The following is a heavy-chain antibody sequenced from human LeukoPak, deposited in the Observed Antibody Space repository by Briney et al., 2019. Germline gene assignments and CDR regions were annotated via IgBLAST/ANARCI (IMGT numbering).Heavy chain of an antibody. Sequence: GGSLRLSCAASGFTFSSYWMHWVRQAPGKGLVWVSRINSDGSSTSYADSVKGRFTISRDNAKNTLYLQMNSLRAEGTAVYYCARDISRYYYDSSGYSPGGYWGQGTLVTVSS. CDR2: INSDGSST. CDR1: GFTFSSYW. V-gene: IGHV3-74*01. J-gene: IGHJ4*02. D-gene: IGHD3-22*01. CDR3: ARDISRYYYDSSGYSPGGY.